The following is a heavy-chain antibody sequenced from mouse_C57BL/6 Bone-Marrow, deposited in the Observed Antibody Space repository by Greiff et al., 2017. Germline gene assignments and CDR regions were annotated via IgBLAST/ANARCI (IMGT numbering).Heavy chain of an antibody. CDR3: ARFTTVVATNYFDY. CDR1: GYTFTSYG. CDR2: IYPRSGNT. Sequence: QLQESGAELARPGASVKLSCKASGYTFTSYGISWVKQRTGQGLEWIGEIYPRSGNTYYNEKFKGKATLTADKSSSTAYMELRSLTSEDSAVYFCARFTTVVATNYFDYWGQGTTLTVSS. V-gene: IGHV1-81*01. J-gene: IGHJ2*01. D-gene: IGHD1-1*01.